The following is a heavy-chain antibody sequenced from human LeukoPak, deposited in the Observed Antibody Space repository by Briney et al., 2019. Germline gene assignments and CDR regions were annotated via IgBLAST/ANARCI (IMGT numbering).Heavy chain of an antibody. V-gene: IGHV3-48*04. Sequence: GGSLRLSCAASGFTFSSYSMNWVRQAPGKGLEWVSYISSSSSTIYYADSVKGRFTISRDNAKNSLYLQMNSLRAEDTAVYYCARGGTVTNFGYWGQGTLVTVSS. CDR1: GFTFSSYS. J-gene: IGHJ4*02. CDR3: ARGGTVTNFGY. D-gene: IGHD4-17*01. CDR2: ISSSSSTI.